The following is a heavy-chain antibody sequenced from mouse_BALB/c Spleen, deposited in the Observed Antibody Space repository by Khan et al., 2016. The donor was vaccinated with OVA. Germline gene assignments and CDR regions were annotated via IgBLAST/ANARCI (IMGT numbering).Heavy chain of an antibody. V-gene: IGHV1-7*01. CDR1: GYTFTTYW. D-gene: IGHD2-1*01. CDR3: TRRGLDGIFAY. CDR2: INPTTGYV. Sequence: VQLQQSGAELAQPGASVKMSCQTSGYTFTTYWMHWVKQRPGQGLEWIGYINPTTGYVEYNQRFKDKATLTTDKSSSTAYIQLSILTSEDSAVYYCTRRGLDGIFAYWGQGTLVTVSA. J-gene: IGHJ3*01.